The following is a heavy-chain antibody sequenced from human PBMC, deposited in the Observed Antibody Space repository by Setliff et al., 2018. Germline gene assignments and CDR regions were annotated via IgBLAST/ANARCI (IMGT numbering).Heavy chain of an antibody. CDR2: IYSSGST. D-gene: IGHD3-10*01. CDR3: ARSLGSGSYYNSRPFYSDY. J-gene: IGHJ4*02. Sequence: SETLSLTCTVSGGAISNYYWSWIRQPPGKGLEWIGYIYSSGSTNYNPSLKSRVAISLDTSKSQFSLKLTSVTAADTAVYFCARSLGSGSYYNSRPFYSDYWGQGTLVTAPQ. V-gene: IGHV4-4*08. CDR1: GGAISNYY.